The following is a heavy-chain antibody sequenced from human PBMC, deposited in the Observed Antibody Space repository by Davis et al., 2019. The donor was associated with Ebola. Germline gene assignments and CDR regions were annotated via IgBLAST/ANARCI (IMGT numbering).Heavy chain of an antibody. CDR3: ARGPYRAAGGDV. D-gene: IGHD6-25*01. Sequence: SETLSLTCTVSGGSISSYYWSWIRQPPGKGLEWIWYIYYSGSPNYHPSLKSRVTISVDTSKNQFSLKLSSVTAADTAVYYCARGPYRAAGGDVWGKGTTVTVSS. J-gene: IGHJ6*04. CDR1: GGSISSYY. CDR2: IYYSGSP. V-gene: IGHV4-59*08.